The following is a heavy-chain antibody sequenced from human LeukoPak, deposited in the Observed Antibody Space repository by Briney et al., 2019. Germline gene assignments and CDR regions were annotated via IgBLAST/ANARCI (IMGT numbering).Heavy chain of an antibody. CDR3: ARKLYGSGSYYWFDY. V-gene: IGHV3-74*01. Sequence: QPGGSLRLSCAASGFTFSSYWMHWVRHAPGKGLVWVSRINSDGSSTIYADSVKGRFTISRDNAKNTLYLQMNSLRAEDTAVYYCARKLYGSGSYYWFDYWGQGTLVTVSS. CDR1: GFTFSSYW. J-gene: IGHJ4*02. D-gene: IGHD3-10*01. CDR2: INSDGSST.